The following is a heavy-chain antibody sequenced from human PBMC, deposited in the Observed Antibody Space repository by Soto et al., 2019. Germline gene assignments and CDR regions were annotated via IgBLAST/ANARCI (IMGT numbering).Heavy chain of an antibody. D-gene: IGHD6-19*01. Sequence: EASVKVSCKASGYSFTSHGFSWVRQAPGQGLEWMGWISGYNGNTKYAQNLQGRVTMTTDRSTGTTYMELTSLRSDDTAVYYCASHIIVAGSYYFEYCGQGTLVTVSS. CDR3: ASHIIVAGSYYFEY. CDR1: GYSFTSHG. J-gene: IGHJ4*02. V-gene: IGHV1-18*01. CDR2: ISGYNGNT.